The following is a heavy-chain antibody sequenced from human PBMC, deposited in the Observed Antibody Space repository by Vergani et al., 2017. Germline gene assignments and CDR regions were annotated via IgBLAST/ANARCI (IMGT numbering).Heavy chain of an antibody. CDR2: ISWDGGST. J-gene: IGHJ5*02. D-gene: IGHD3-10*01. CDR1: GFTFDDYT. CDR3: AKDSGSGRENWFDP. Sequence: EVQLVESGGVVVPPGGSLRLSFAAPGFTFDDYTMHWVRQAPGRGLAWVSLISWDGGSTYYADPVKGRFTISRDNSKNSLYLQMNSLRTEDTALYYFAKDSGSGRENWFDPWGQGTLVTVSS. V-gene: IGHV3-43*01.